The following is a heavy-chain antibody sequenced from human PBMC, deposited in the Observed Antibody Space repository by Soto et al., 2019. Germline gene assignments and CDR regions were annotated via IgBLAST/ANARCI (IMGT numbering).Heavy chain of an antibody. CDR2: INAYNGNT. CDR1: GYPFTTYG. CDR3: ARMGDVSYYYYGMDV. D-gene: IGHD3-16*01. V-gene: IGHV1-18*01. J-gene: IGHJ6*02. Sequence: QLQLVQSGPEVKKPGASVKVSCKASGYPFTTYGVTWVRQAPGQGLEWMGWINAYNGNTNYAQKLQGRVTMTTDTSTSTAYMELRSLRSDDTAVYYCARMGDVSYYYYGMDVWGQGTTVTVSS.